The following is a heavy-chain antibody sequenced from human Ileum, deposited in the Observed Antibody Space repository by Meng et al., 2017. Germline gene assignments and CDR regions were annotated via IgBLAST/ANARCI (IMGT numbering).Heavy chain of an antibody. CDR2: LTNNGGSA. D-gene: IGHD2-2*01. J-gene: IGHJ4*02. CDR1: GFSFSSYA. Sequence: GESLKISCASSGFSFSSYAISWVRQAPGKGLEWVSTLTNNGGSAYYADSVKGRFTISRDNSKNTLYRQMSSLGADDTAVYYCAKRSGYCGTIRCWYFDSWGQGTLVTVSS. CDR3: AKRSGYCGTIRCWYFDS. V-gene: IGHV3-23*01.